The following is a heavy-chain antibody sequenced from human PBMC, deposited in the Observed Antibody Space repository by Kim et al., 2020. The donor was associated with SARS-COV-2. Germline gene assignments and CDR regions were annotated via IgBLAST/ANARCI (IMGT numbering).Heavy chain of an antibody. J-gene: IGHJ5*02. Sequence: KSRATISVDTSKNQFSLKLSSVTAADTAVYYCARQGITMIVVVTPNWFDPWGQGTLVTVSS. CDR3: ARQGITMIVVVTPNWFDP. D-gene: IGHD3-22*01. V-gene: IGHV4-39*01.